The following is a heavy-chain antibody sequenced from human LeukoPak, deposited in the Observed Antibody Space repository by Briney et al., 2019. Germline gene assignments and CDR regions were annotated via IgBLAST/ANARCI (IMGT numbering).Heavy chain of an antibody. CDR1: GYAFTSYD. D-gene: IGHD3-22*01. V-gene: IGHV1-8*03. J-gene: IGHJ4*02. CDR3: ARGRYYDSSGYYYY. Sequence: GASVKVSCKASGYAFTSYDINWVRQATGRGLEWMGWMNPNSGNTGYAQKFQGRVTITRNTSISTAYMELSSLRSEDTAVYYCARGRYYDSSGYYYYWGQGTLVTVSS. CDR2: MNPNSGNT.